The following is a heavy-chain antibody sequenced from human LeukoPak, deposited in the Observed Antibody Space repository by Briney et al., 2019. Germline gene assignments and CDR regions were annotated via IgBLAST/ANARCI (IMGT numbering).Heavy chain of an antibody. CDR2: ISSTGSYI. Sequence: GGSLRLACAASGFTFSSYSINWVRQAPGKVLEWVSSISSTGSYIYYAESVKGRFTISRDNAKNSLYLQMNRLRAEDTAVYYCARDEGYYFDYWGQGTLVTVSS. CDR1: GFTFSSYS. V-gene: IGHV3-21*01. J-gene: IGHJ4*02. CDR3: ARDEGYYFDY.